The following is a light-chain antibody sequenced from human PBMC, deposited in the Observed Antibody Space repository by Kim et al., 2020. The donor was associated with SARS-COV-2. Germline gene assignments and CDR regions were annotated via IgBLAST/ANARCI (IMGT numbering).Light chain of an antibody. CDR1: TNNVANQG. V-gene: IGLV10-54*04. CDR2: RDN. J-gene: IGLJ3*02. Sequence: RQPATVTCTGNTNNVANQGAAWLQQHQGHPPKLLSYRDNNRPSGISERFSASRSGNTASLTITGLQPEDEADYYCLAWDSSLSAWVFGGGTQLTVL. CDR3: LAWDSSLSAWV.